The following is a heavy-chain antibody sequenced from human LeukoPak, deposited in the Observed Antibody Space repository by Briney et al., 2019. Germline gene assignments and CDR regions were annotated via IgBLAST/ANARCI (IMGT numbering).Heavy chain of an antibody. V-gene: IGHV4-34*01. J-gene: IGHJ4*02. CDR2: INHSGCT. Sequence: SETLSLTCAVYGGSFSGYYWSWIRQPPGKGLEWIGEINHSGCTNYNPSLKSRVTISVDTSKNQFSLKLSSVTAADTAVYYCARGSWSGYYNFKSFDYWGQGTLVTVSS. D-gene: IGHD3-3*01. CDR1: GGSFSGYY. CDR3: ARGSWSGYYNFKSFDY.